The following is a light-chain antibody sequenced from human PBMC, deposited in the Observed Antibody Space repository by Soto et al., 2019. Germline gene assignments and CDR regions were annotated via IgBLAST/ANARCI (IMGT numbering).Light chain of an antibody. J-gene: IGKJ4*01. Sequence: DIQMTQSPSSLSAYVGDRVTITCRASQGIRNYLAWYQQKPGKVPKLLIYAASTLQSGVPSRFSGSGAGTAFTLTISSLQPEDVANYYCQKHKSAPFTFGGRTKVEI. CDR1: QGIRNY. V-gene: IGKV1-27*01. CDR3: QKHKSAPFT. CDR2: AAS.